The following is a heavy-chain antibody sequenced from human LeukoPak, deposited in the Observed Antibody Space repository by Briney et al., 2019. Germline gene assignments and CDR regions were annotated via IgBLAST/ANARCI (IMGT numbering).Heavy chain of an antibody. Sequence: SQTLSLTCTVSGASISSGVYYWSWVRQHPRKGLEWIAYIYYTGSTYYNPSLRSRVIISVDTSKNQFSLKLNSVTAADTAVYYCARVPNYGDDVWFDPWGQGTLVTVSS. V-gene: IGHV4-31*03. D-gene: IGHD4-17*01. CDR3: ARVPNYGDDVWFDP. CDR1: GASISSGVYY. CDR2: IYYTGST. J-gene: IGHJ5*02.